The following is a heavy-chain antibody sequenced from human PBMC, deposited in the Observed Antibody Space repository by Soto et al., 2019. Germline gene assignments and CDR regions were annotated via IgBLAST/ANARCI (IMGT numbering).Heavy chain of an antibody. D-gene: IGHD2-2*01. CDR3: ARISSTSHGYYYYYMDV. Sequence: ASVKVSCKASGGTFSSYTISWVRQAPGQGLEWMGRIIPILGIANYAQKFQGRVTITADKSTSTAYMGLSSLRSEDTAVYYCARISSTSHGYYYYYMDVWGKGTTVTSP. J-gene: IGHJ6*03. CDR1: GGTFSSYT. V-gene: IGHV1-69*02. CDR2: IIPILGIA.